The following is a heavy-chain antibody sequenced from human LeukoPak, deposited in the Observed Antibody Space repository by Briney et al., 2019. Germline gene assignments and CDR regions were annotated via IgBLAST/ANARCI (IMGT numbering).Heavy chain of an antibody. CDR3: ARAAGGVVVPAAILPIYFDY. J-gene: IGHJ4*02. Sequence: SETLSLTWAVYGGSFSGYYWSWIRQPPGKGLEWIGEINHSGSTNYNPSLKSRVTISVDTSKNQFSLKLSSVTAADTAVYYCARAAGGVVVPAAILPIYFDYWGQGTLVTVSS. CDR2: INHSGST. V-gene: IGHV4-34*01. D-gene: IGHD2-2*02. CDR1: GGSFSGYY.